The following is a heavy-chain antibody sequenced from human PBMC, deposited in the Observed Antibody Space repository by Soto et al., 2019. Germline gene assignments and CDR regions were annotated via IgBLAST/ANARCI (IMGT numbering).Heavy chain of an antibody. J-gene: IGHJ4*02. D-gene: IGHD2-2*01. V-gene: IGHV3-7*01. CDR1: GFTFSNYL. Sequence: PGGSLRLSCAASGFTFSNYLMNWVRQAPGKGLEWVANIKQDGSETHYVDSVKGRFTISRDNAKNSLYLLMISLTVEDTAVYYCARGPDISEYCSSARCHNAYWGRGTLVTVSS. CDR2: IKQDGSET. CDR3: ARGPDISEYCSSARCHNAY.